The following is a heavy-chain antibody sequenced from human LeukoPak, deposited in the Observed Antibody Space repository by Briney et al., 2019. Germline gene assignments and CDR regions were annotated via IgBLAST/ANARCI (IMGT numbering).Heavy chain of an antibody. Sequence: SQTLSLTCTVSGGSISSGGYYWSWIRQHSGKGLEWIRYIYYSGSTYYNPSLKSRVTISVDTSKNQFSLKLSSVTAADTAVYYCARCPSALAFDYWGQGTLVTVSS. CDR3: ARCPSALAFDY. D-gene: IGHD6-25*01. CDR2: IYYSGST. V-gene: IGHV4-31*03. CDR1: GGSISSGGYY. J-gene: IGHJ4*02.